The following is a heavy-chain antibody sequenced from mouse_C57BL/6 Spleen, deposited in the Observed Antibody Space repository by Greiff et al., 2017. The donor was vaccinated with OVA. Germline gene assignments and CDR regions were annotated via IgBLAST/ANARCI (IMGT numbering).Heavy chain of an antibody. D-gene: IGHD4-1*01. CDR2: IDPSDSYP. CDR3: SRSGEGAY. V-gene: IGHV1-69*01. J-gene: IGHJ3*01. CDR1: GYTFTSYW. Sequence: QVQLKQPGAELVMPGASVKLSCKASGYTFTSYWMHWVKQRPGQGLEWIGEIDPSDSYPNYNQKFKGKSTLTVDKAYSTAYMQLSSLTSEDSAVYYWSRSGEGAYWGQGTLVTVSA.